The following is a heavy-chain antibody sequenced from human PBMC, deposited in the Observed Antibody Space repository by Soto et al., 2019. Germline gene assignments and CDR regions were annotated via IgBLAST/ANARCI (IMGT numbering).Heavy chain of an antibody. CDR1: GFTFSNYG. Sequence: HVQLVESGGGVVQPGRSLRLSCAASGFTFSNYGMHWVRQAPGKGLEWVAVIWYDGSNTYYAVSLKGRLTISRDNSKNRVYLQMNSLRDEDTAVYYCAIGFGSYGYSGLNCWGPGTLVTVSS. J-gene: IGHJ4*02. D-gene: IGHD5-18*01. CDR2: IWYDGSNT. CDR3: AIGFGSYGYSGLNC. V-gene: IGHV3-33*01.